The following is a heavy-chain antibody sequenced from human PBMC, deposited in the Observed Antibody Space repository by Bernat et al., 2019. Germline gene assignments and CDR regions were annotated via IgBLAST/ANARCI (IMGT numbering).Heavy chain of an antibody. CDR1: GFTLNDHY. J-gene: IGHJ4*02. CDR2: TRDKAKSYTT. CDR3: ARLPTSVVVTAD. V-gene: IGHV3-72*01. Sequence: EVQLVESGGGLVQPGGSLRLSCAGSGFTLNDHYMDWIRQAPGKGLEWVGLTRDKAKSYTTEYAASVKGRFTISRDDSGNSLYLQMNSLKSEDTAVYYCARLPTSVVVTADWGQGTLVIVSS. D-gene: IGHD2-21*02.